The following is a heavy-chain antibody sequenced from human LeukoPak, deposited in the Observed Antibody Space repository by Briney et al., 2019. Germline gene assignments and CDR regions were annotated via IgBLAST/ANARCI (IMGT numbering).Heavy chain of an antibody. CDR2: ISGSGGST. Sequence: GGSLRLSCAASGFTFSSYAMSWVRQAPGKGLEWVSAISGSGGSTYYADSVKGRFTISRDNSKNTLYLQMNSLRAEDTAVYYCAKDWVLGYCSGGSCYSGRYAFDIWGQGTMVTVSS. CDR3: AKDWVLGYCSGGSCYSGRYAFDI. CDR1: GFTFSSYA. V-gene: IGHV3-23*01. D-gene: IGHD2-15*01. J-gene: IGHJ3*02.